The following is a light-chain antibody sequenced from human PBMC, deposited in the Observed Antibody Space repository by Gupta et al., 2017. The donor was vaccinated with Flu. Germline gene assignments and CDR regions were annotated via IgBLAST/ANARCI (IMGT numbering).Light chain of an antibody. CDR2: EVS. J-gene: IGLJ2*01. V-gene: IGLV2-14*01. Sequence: ITNSCIGTSSDGGGYKYVSWYQQRAGNSPILVIFEVSNRPSGVSDRFSGSKSGNTASLTISGLQAEDEAYSYSCSYTYTNTLLVFGGGTKLTVL. CDR3: CSYTYTNTLLV. CDR1: SSDGGGYKY.